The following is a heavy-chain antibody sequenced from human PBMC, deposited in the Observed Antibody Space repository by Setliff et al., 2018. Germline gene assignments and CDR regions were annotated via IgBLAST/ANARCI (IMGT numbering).Heavy chain of an antibody. D-gene: IGHD2-2*03. Sequence: GGSLRLSCAASGFTFSSYAMSWVRQAPGKGLEWVSAISGSGGSTYYADSVKGRFTISRDNSKNTLYLQMNSLRAEDTAVYYCAKDGYCSSTSCYAARYYYYGMDVWGQGTTVTVSS. CDR2: ISGSGGST. CDR3: AKDGYCSSTSCYAARYYYYGMDV. V-gene: IGHV3-23*01. CDR1: GFTFSSYA. J-gene: IGHJ6*02.